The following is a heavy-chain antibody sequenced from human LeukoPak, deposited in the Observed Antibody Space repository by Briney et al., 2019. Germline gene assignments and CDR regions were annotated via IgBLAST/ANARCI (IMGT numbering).Heavy chain of an antibody. CDR1: GGSFSGYY. D-gene: IGHD6-25*01. CDR2: INHSGST. Sequence: PSETLSLTCAVYGGSFSGYYWSWIRQPPGKGLEWIGEINHSGSTNYNPSLKSRVTISVDTSKNQSSLKLSSVTAADTAVYYCARPAGYPGLNYFDYWGQGTLVTVSS. V-gene: IGHV4-34*01. CDR3: ARPAGYPGLNYFDY. J-gene: IGHJ4*02.